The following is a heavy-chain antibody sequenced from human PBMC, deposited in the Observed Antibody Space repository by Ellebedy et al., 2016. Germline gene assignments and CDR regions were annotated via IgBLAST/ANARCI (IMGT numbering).Heavy chain of an antibody. CDR1: GGSISSSSYY. D-gene: IGHD5-24*01. J-gene: IGHJ4*02. V-gene: IGHV4-39*07. CDR2: IYYTGST. Sequence: SETLSLTCAVSGGSISSSSYYWGWIRQPPGKGLEWIGSIYYTGSTYYNPSLKRRVTISVDTSKNQFSLKLSSVTAADTAVYYCARDGGTSEMAYFDYWGQGTLVTVSS. CDR3: ARDGGTSEMAYFDY.